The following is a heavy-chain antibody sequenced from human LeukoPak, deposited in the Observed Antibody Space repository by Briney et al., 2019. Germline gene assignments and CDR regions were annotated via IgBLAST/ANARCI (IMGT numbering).Heavy chain of an antibody. CDR3: ARDRWGTRIQLWSEEYYFDY. CDR1: GFTFSSYW. Sequence: GGSLRLSCAASGFTFSSYWMSWVRQAPGQGLERLANIKQDGSEKYYVDSVKGRFTISRDNAKNSLYLQMNSLRAEDTAVYYCARDRWGTRIQLWSEEYYFDYWGQGTLVTVSS. V-gene: IGHV3-7*01. CDR2: IKQDGSEK. J-gene: IGHJ4*02. D-gene: IGHD5-18*01.